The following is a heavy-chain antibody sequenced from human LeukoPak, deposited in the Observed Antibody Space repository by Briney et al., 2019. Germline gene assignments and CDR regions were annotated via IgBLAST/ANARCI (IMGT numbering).Heavy chain of an antibody. CDR3: ARGLGSGRHAFDI. V-gene: IGHV4-59*01. CDR1: GGSISSFY. CDR2: IYYSGST. D-gene: IGHD3-10*01. Sequence: PSEALSLTCTVSGGSISSFYWSWIRQPPGKGLEWIGSIYYSGSTYYNPSLKSRVTISVDTSKNQFSLRLNSVTAADTAVYYCARGLGSGRHAFDIWGQGTMVTVSS. J-gene: IGHJ3*02.